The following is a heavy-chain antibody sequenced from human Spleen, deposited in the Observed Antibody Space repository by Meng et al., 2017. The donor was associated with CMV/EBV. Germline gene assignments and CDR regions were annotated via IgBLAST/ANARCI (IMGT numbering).Heavy chain of an antibody. CDR1: GDTFRNYG. CDR3: ARHPNTGNSGWFDP. J-gene: IGHJ5*02. CDR2: IIPIFGTT. Sequence: SGDTFRNYGVSWVRQAPGQGLEWMGRIIPIFGTTVYARRFQDRVTISTDESTRTAYMELSSLRSDDTALYFCARHPNTGNSGWFDPWGQGTLVTVSS. V-gene: IGHV1-69*05. D-gene: IGHD4-23*01.